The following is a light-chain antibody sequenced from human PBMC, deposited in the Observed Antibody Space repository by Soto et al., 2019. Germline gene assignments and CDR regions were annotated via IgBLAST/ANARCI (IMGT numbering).Light chain of an antibody. CDR2: TNS. V-gene: IGLV1-40*01. J-gene: IGLJ3*02. CDR1: SSNIGAGYD. CDR3: QSYDSSLSALV. Sequence: QSVLTQPPSVSGAPGQGVTISCARTSSNIGAGYDVHWYQQVPGTAPKLLIYTNSNRPSGVPDRFSGSKSGTSASLAITGLQAADEADYYCQSYDSSLSALVFGGGTQLTVL.